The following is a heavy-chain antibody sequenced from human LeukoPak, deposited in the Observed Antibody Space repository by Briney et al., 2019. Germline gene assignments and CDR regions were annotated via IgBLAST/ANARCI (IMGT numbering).Heavy chain of an antibody. CDR2: VTGSGTFT. J-gene: IGHJ6*04. D-gene: IGHD3-3*01. Sequence: GGSLRLSCVASGFTFDSYAMTWVRQAPGKGLEWVSSVTGSGTFTYYADSVKGRFTISRDNAKSTLDLQMSSLRVEDTAVYYCAKDGITLFAVATMFSFLDVWGRGATVTVSS. CDR3: AKDGITLFAVATMFSFLDV. CDR1: GFTFDSYA. V-gene: IGHV3-23*01.